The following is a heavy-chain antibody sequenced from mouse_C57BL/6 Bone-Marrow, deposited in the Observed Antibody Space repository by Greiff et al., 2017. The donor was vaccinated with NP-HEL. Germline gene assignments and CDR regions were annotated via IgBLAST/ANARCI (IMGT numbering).Heavy chain of an antibody. CDR3: AKIYYDYDGFAY. D-gene: IGHD2-4*01. CDR1: GFSLTSYG. J-gene: IGHJ3*01. CDR2: IWRGGST. V-gene: IGHV2-5*01. Sequence: VKVVESGPGLVQPSQSLSITCTVSGFSLTSYGVHWVRQSPGKGLEWLGVIWRGGSTDYNAAFMSRLSITKDNSKSQVFFKMNSLQADDTAIYYCAKIYYDYDGFAYWGQGTLVTVSA.